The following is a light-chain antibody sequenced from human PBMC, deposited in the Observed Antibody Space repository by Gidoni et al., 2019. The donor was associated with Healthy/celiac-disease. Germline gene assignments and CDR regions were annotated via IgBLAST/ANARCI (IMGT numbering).Light chain of an antibody. V-gene: IGKV3-20*01. J-gene: IGKJ1*01. CDR1: QSVSSSY. CDR3: QQYGGSPSCT. Sequence: EIVLTQSPGTLSLSPGERANLSCRASQSVSSSYLAWYQQKPGQAPRLLIYGASSRATSIPDRFSVSGCGTDFTLTISRLEAEDFAVCYWQQYGGSPSCTFGQGAKVEIK. CDR2: GAS.